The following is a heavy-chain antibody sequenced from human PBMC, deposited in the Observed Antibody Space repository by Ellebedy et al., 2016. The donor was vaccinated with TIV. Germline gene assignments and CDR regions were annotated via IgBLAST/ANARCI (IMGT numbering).Heavy chain of an antibody. D-gene: IGHD2-15*01. V-gene: IGHV3-7*01. CDR3: ARDFTRGIYCSRGSCYSSVFDY. CDR1: GFTFSTYW. Sequence: GGSLRLSXAASGFTFSTYWMSWVRQAPGKGLEWVANIQEDGSEKSYVDSVKGRFTLSRDNAKNSLYLQMNSLRAEDTAVYYCARDFTRGIYCSRGSCYSSVFDYWGQGTQVTVSS. J-gene: IGHJ4*02. CDR2: IQEDGSEK.